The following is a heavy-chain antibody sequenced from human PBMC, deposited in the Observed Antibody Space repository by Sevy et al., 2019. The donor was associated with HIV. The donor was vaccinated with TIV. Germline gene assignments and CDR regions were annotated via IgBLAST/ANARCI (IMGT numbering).Heavy chain of an antibody. Sequence: GGCLRLSCAASGFIFGTYAMSWVRQAPGKGLEWVSAISGSGGSTYYADSLKGRFTISRDKSKKKLYLQMNSLTAEDTAVYYCAKGDTTFYGMDVWGQGTTVTVSS. CDR3: AKGDTTFYGMDV. J-gene: IGHJ6*02. CDR1: GFIFGTYA. V-gene: IGHV3-23*01. D-gene: IGHD5-18*01. CDR2: ISGSGGST.